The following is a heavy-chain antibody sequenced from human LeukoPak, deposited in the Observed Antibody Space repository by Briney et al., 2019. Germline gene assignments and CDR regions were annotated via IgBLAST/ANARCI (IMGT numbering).Heavy chain of an antibody. CDR3: ATSGAAAGYYYYGMDV. J-gene: IGHJ6*02. Sequence: SETLSLTCTVSGGSISSSSYYWGWIRQPPGTGLEWIGSIYYSGSTYYNPSLKSRVTISVDTSKNQFSLKLSSVTAADTAVYYCATSGAAAGYYYYGMDVWGQGTTVTVSS. CDR2: IYYSGST. D-gene: IGHD6-13*01. CDR1: GGSISSSSYY. V-gene: IGHV4-39*01.